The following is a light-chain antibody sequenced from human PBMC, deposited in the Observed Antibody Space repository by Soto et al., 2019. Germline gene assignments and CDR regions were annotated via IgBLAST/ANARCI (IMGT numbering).Light chain of an antibody. CDR3: AAWDDSLNGPV. V-gene: IGLV2-14*01. Sequence: QSVLTQPASVSGSPGQSITISCTGTSSDVGGYNYVSWYQQQAGKAPKLIIHEVSNRPSGVSNRFSGSKSGNTASLTISGLQAEDEADYYCAAWDDSLNGPVFGTGTKVTVL. CDR1: SSDVGGYNY. J-gene: IGLJ1*01. CDR2: EVS.